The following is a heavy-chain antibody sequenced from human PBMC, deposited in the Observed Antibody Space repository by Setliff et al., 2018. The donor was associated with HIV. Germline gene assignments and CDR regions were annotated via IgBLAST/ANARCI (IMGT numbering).Heavy chain of an antibody. CDR3: ARSPSWALPYFDL. J-gene: IGHJ4*02. CDR2: VYISGST. Sequence: SETLSLTCTVSLGTIDSRTYYWSWIRQPAGKRLEWLGRVYISGSTNYNPSLRGRVAISLDASRHQFSPNLTSVTAADTAIYFCARSPSWALPYFDLWGQGRLVTVSS. D-gene: IGHD3-16*01. V-gene: IGHV4-61*02. CDR1: LGTIDSRTYY.